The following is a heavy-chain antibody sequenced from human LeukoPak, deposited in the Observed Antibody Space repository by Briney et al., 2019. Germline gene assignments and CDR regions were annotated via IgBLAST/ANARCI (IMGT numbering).Heavy chain of an antibody. CDR2: IYYSGST. CDR1: GDSISSYY. V-gene: IGHV4-59*01. CDR3: ARYDNGDYSNWFDP. Sequence: PSETLSLTCNVPGDSISSYYCSWIRQPPGKGLEWIGYIYYSGSTNYNPSLKSRVTISADTSKNQFSLKLSSVTAADTAVYYCARYDNGDYSNWFDPWGQGTLVTVSS. J-gene: IGHJ5*02. D-gene: IGHD4-17*01.